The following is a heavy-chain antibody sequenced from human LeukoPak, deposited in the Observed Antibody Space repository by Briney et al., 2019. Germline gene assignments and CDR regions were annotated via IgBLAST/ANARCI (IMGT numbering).Heavy chain of an antibody. CDR3: ARDLDWTFDI. Sequence: HPGGSLRLSCAASGFTFSSYTMNWVRQAPGKGLEWVSYITSVSSILSYADSVKGQFTISRDNAKNSLYLQMNSLRDEDTAVYYCARDLDWTFDIWGQGTMVTVSS. V-gene: IGHV3-48*02. J-gene: IGHJ3*02. CDR1: GFTFSSYT. CDR2: ITSVSSIL. D-gene: IGHD1-1*01.